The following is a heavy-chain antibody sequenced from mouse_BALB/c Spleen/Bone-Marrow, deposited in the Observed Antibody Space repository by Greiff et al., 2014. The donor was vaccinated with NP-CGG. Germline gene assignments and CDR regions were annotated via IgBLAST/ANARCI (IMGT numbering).Heavy chain of an antibody. J-gene: IGHJ1*01. CDR1: GYTFSNYY. Sequence: QVQLQQSGAELVKPGASVKLSCKASGYTFSNYYMYWVKQRPGQGLEWIGESNPSNGGSNFNEKFKSKATLTVDKSSSTAYMQLSSLTSEDSVVYYCTRSNYGYWYFDVWGAGTTVTVSS. CDR2: SNPSNGGS. D-gene: IGHD1-1*01. CDR3: TRSNYGYWYFDV. V-gene: IGHV1S81*02.